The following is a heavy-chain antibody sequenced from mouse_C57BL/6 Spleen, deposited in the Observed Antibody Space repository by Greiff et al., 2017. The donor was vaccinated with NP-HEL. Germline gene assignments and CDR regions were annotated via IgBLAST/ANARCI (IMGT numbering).Heavy chain of an antibody. CDR2: ISSGSSTI. D-gene: IGHD2-3*01. J-gene: IGHJ2*01. Sequence: DVMLVESGGGLVKPGGSLKLSCAASGFTFSDYGMHWVRQAPEKGLEWVAYISSGSSTIYYADTVEGRFTISRDNAKNTLFLQMTSLRSEDTAMYYGARGGGYYDFFDYWGQGTTLTVSS. V-gene: IGHV5-17*01. CDR3: ARGGGYYDFFDY. CDR1: GFTFSDYG.